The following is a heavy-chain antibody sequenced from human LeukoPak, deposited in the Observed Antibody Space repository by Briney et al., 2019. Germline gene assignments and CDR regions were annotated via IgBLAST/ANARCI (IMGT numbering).Heavy chain of an antibody. CDR1: GFTVSSKS. Sequence: PGGSLRLSCAASGFTVSSKSMTWVRQAPGKGLEWVSVIYRGGNTYYADSVKGRFSISRDNSKNTVYLQMNSLRAEDTAVYYCATFSYAGNAGGSAGSWGQGTLVTVSS. CDR3: ATFSYAGNAGGSAGS. V-gene: IGHV3-53*01. D-gene: IGHD4-23*01. CDR2: IYRGGNT. J-gene: IGHJ5*02.